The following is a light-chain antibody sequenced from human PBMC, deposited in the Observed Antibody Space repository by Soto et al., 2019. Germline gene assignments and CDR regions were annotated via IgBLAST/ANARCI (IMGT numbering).Light chain of an antibody. Sequence: DIQMTQSPSSLSASVGDRVTITCRASQDISDYLTWYQQRPGNAPKVLVYGASRVQSGVPSRFRGSGAGTDFTLTITTLQPEDFGTYYCQQSYSNVITFGQGTRVESK. CDR3: QQSYSNVIT. CDR1: QDISDY. J-gene: IGKJ5*01. V-gene: IGKV1-39*01. CDR2: GAS.